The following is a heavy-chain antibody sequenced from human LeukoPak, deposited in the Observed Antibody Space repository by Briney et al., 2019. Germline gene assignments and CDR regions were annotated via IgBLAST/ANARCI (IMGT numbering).Heavy chain of an antibody. D-gene: IGHD3-3*01. CDR1: GFTFSSYA. CDR2: ISYDGSNK. J-gene: IGHJ4*02. Sequence: GGSLRLSCAASGFTFSSYAMHWVRQAPGKGLEWVAVISYDGSNKYYADSVKGRFTISRDNSKNTLYLQMNSLRAEDTAVYYCARGLYDFWSGYQYFDYWGQGTLVTVSS. V-gene: IGHV3-30-3*01. CDR3: ARGLYDFWSGYQYFDY.